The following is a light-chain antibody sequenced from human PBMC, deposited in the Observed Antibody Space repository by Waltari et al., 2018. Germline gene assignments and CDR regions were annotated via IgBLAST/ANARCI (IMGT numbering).Light chain of an antibody. Sequence: DIQMTQSPSSLSASVGDRVTISCQASRDISNWLAWYQQKPGGAPKLLIYAASTLQGGVPSRFSGSGSGTEFTLTISSLQPEDFATYCCQQHNSYPTFGGGTTVEIK. CDR1: RDISNW. CDR2: AAS. V-gene: IGKV1-12*01. J-gene: IGKJ4*01. CDR3: QQHNSYPT.